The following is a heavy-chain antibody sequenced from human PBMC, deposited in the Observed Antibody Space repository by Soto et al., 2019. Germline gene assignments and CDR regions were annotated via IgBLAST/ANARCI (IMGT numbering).Heavy chain of an antibody. CDR1: GYGFTTYG. D-gene: IGHD1-1*01. CDR3: ARGRYGDY. Sequence: QVHLVQSGAEVKKPGASVKVSCKGSGYGFTTYGITWVRQAPGQGLEWMAWISAHNGNTHYAQKLQGRVTVTRDTSTSTAYMELRSLRSDDTAVYYCARGRYGDYWGQGDLVSVSS. V-gene: IGHV1-18*01. J-gene: IGHJ4*02. CDR2: ISAHNGNT.